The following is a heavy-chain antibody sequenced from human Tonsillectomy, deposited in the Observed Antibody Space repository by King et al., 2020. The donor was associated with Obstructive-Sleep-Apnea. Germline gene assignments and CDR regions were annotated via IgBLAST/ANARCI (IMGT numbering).Heavy chain of an antibody. Sequence: VQLVESGGGLVQPGGSLRLSCAASGFTFSSYSMNWVRQAPGKGLEWVSYISRSNSTIYYADSVKGRFTISRDNAKKSLYLQMNSLRAEDTAVYYCARDPIIVVVSAAIGPYGMDVWGQGTTVTVSS. J-gene: IGHJ6*02. D-gene: IGHD2-2*01. CDR1: GFTFSSYS. CDR3: ARDPIIVVVSAAIGPYGMDV. CDR2: ISRSNSTI. V-gene: IGHV3-48*04.